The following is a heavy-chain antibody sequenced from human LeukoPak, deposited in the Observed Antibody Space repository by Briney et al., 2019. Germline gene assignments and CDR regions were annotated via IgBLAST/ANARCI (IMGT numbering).Heavy chain of an antibody. CDR3: AKDAPGAGGFDY. CDR1: GFTFNSYA. D-gene: IGHD6-19*01. CDR2: IGANEIT. Sequence: GGSMRLSCAASGFTFNSYAMSWVRQAPGRGLEWVSTIGANEITNYGDSVKGRFSISRDNSKSTLYLQMNSLRAEDTAVYYCAKDAPGAGGFDYWGQGTLVTVSS. V-gene: IGHV3-23*01. J-gene: IGHJ4*02.